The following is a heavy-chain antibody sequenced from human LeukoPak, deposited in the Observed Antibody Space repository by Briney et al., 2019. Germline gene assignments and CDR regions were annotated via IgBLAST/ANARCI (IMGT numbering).Heavy chain of an antibody. Sequence: PSETLSLTCAVYGGSFSGYYWSWIRQPPGKGLEWIGEINHSGSTNYNPSLKSRVTISVDTSKNHFSLNLSSVTAADTALYYCSTGRLRQGNWYFDLWGRGTLLTVSS. CDR2: INHSGST. CDR3: STGRLRQGNWYFDL. J-gene: IGHJ2*01. D-gene: IGHD4-17*01. CDR1: GGSFSGYY. V-gene: IGHV4-34*03.